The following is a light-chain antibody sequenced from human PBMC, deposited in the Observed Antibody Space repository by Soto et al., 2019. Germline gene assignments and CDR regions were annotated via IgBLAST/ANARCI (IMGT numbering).Light chain of an antibody. CDR1: SSDVGGYNY. CDR2: EVI. V-gene: IGLV2-14*01. J-gene: IGLJ2*01. Sequence: QSVLTQPASVSGSPGQSVTISCTGTSSDVGGYNYVSWYQQHPGKAPKLLIYEVINRPSGVSNRFAASKSGNTASLTISGLQTEDEAHYYCSSYISSTTVLFGGGTKVTVL. CDR3: SSYISSTTVL.